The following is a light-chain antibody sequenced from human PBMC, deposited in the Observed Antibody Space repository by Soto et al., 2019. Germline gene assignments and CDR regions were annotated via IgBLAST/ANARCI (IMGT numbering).Light chain of an antibody. CDR2: DAS. Sequence: DIQMTQFPSTLSASVGDRVTITCRASQSISSWLAWYQQKPGEAPKLLIYDASSLESGVPSRFSGSGSGTDFTLTISSLQPDDFATYYCQQYNSYWTFGQGTKVDIK. CDR1: QSISSW. J-gene: IGKJ1*01. CDR3: QQYNSYWT. V-gene: IGKV1-5*01.